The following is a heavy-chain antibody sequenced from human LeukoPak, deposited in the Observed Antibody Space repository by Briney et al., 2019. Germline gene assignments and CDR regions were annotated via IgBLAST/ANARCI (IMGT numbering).Heavy chain of an antibody. V-gene: IGHV4-61*02. Sequence: PSETLSLTCTVSGGSISCGSYYWSRIRQPAGKGLEWIGRIYTSGSTNYDPSLKSRVTISVDTSKNQFSLKLSSVTGDDTAVYYCARSRVATDAFDIWGQGTMVTVSS. J-gene: IGHJ3*02. D-gene: IGHD5-12*01. CDR3: ARSRVATDAFDI. CDR2: IYTSGST. CDR1: GGSISCGSYY.